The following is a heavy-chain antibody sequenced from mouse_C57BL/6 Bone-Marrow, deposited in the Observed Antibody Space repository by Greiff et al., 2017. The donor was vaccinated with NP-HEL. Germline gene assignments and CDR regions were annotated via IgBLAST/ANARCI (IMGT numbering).Heavy chain of an antibody. D-gene: IGHD2-10*02. J-gene: IGHJ2*01. CDR2: INPSNGGT. CDR3: ARFGYGKRGDYIDY. CDR1: GYTFTSYW. Sequence: QVHVKQPGTELVKPGASVKLSCKASGYTFTSYWMHWVKQRPEQGLEWIGNINPSNGGTNYNEKFKSKATLTVDKSSSTAYMQLSSLTSEDSAVYYCARFGYGKRGDYIDYWGQGTTLTVSS. V-gene: IGHV1-53*01.